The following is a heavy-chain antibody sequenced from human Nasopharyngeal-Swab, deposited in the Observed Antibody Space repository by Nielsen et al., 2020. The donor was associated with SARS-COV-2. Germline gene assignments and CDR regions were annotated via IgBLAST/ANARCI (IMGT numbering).Heavy chain of an antibody. D-gene: IGHD6-19*01. V-gene: IGHV1-18*01. J-gene: IGHJ2*01. CDR3: AAPGKGSGWSDWYFDL. Sequence: ASVKVSCKASGYTFTSYGISWVRQAPGQGLEWMGWISAYNGNTNYAQKLQGRVTMTTDTSTSTAYMELRSLRSDDTAVYYCAAPGKGSGWSDWYFDLWGRGTLVTVSS. CDR2: ISAYNGNT. CDR1: GYTFTSYG.